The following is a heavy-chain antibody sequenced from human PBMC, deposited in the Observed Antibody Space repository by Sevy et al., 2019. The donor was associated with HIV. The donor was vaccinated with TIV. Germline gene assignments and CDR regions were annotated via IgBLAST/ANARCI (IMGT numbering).Heavy chain of an antibody. CDR3: ASAPGLGRGVSCYSKKEYCYYGMDV. J-gene: IGHJ6*02. CDR1: GFTVSSNY. CDR2: IYSCGST. D-gene: IGHD2-15*01. V-gene: IGHV3-66*03. Sequence: GGSLRLSCAASGFTVSSNYMSWVRQAPGKGLEWVSVIYSCGSTYYADSVKGRFTISRDNSKNTLYLQMNSLRAEDTAVNYCASAPGLGRGVSCYSKKEYCYYGMDVWGQGTMVTVSS.